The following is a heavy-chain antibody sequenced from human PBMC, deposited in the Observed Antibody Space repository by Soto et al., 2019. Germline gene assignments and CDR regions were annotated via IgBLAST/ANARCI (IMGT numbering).Heavy chain of an antibody. CDR3: AASIFYYGMDV. J-gene: IGHJ6*02. V-gene: IGHV5-51*01. CDR2: IYPGDSDT. CDR1: GYTFTNYW. Sequence: GESLKISCRGSGYTFTNYWIGWVRQMPGKGLEWMGIIYPGDSDTKYNPSFQGQVTISADKSITTTYLRWTSLKASDTAIYYCAASIFYYGMDVWGQGTTVTVSS.